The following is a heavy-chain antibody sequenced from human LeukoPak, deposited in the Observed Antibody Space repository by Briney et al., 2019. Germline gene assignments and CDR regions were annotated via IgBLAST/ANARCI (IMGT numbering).Heavy chain of an antibody. CDR2: IYPGDSDT. CDR1: GYSFTIYW. V-gene: IGHV5-51*01. Sequence: GESLKIPCRGSGYSFTIYWIAWVRQMPGKGLEWMGIIYPGDSDTTYSPSFQGQVTFSVDKSISTAYLQWSSLKASDTAVYYCARESGSYGYWGQGTLVTVSS. D-gene: IGHD1-26*01. J-gene: IGHJ4*02. CDR3: ARESGSYGY.